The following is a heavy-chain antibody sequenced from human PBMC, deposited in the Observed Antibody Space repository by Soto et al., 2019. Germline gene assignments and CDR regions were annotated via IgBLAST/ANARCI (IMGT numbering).Heavy chain of an antibody. CDR3: AKNGGGDWEDAFDI. V-gene: IGHV3-30*18. D-gene: IGHD2-21*02. CDR1: GFTFSSYG. Sequence: QVQLVESGGGVVQPGRSLRLSCAASGFTFSSYGMHWVRQAPGKGLEWVAVISYDGRNKYYADSVKGRFTISRDNYKNTLYLKMNSLRAEDTAVYYCAKNGGGDWEDAFDIWGQGTMVTVSS. CDR2: ISYDGRNK. J-gene: IGHJ3*02.